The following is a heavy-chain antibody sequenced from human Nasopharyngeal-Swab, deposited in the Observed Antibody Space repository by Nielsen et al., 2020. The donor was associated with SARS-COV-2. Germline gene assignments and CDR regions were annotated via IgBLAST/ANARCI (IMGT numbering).Heavy chain of an antibody. CDR2: ISYDGSNK. Sequence: GESLKISCAASGFTCSSYGMNWVRQAPGKGLEGVAVISYDGSNKCYADSVKGRFTISRDNSKNTLYLQMNSLRAEDTAVYYCARTETYYYGSGSYYPIDYWGQGTLVTVSS. J-gene: IGHJ4*02. CDR3: ARTETYYYGSGSYYPIDY. D-gene: IGHD3-10*01. V-gene: IGHV3-30*03. CDR1: GFTCSSYG.